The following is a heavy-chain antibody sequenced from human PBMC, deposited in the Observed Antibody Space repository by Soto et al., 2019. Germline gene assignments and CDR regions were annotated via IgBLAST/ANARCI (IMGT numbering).Heavy chain of an antibody. V-gene: IGHV1-18*01. Sequence: QVQLVQSGAEVKKPGASVKVSCKASGYTFASYAISWMRQAPGQGLEWMGWISAYHGNTNYAQKLQARVTRTTDTSTRTAYMELRSLRSADTAVYYCARDPPPPDYWGQGTLVTVSS. CDR1: GYTFASYA. J-gene: IGHJ4*02. CDR3: ARDPPPPDY. CDR2: ISAYHGNT.